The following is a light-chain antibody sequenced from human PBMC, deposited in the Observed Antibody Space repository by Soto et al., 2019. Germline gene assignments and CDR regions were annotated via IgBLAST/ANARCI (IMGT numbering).Light chain of an antibody. CDR1: SSDVGGYKY. CDR3: ASYTGSSTSVI. CDR2: EVS. J-gene: IGLJ2*01. V-gene: IGLV2-14*01. Sequence: QSVLTQPASVSGSPGQSITISCTGTSSDVGGYKYVSWYQQHPDKAPKLIIFEVSNRPSGISSRFSGSKSGNTASLNISGLQAEDEADYYCASYTGSSTSVIFGRGTKLTVL.